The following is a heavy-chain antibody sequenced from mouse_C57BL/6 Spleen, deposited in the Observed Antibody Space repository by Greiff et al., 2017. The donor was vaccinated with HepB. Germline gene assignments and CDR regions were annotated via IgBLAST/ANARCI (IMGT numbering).Heavy chain of an antibody. CDR1: GYSITSDY. V-gene: IGHV3-8*01. Sequence: EVQLQESGPGLAKPSQTLSLTCSVTGYSITSDYRNWIRKFPGNKLEYMGYISYSGSTYYNPSLKSRISITRDTSKNQYYLQLNSVTTEDTATYYCARFPHYYGSSRGYFDVWGTGTTVTVSS. D-gene: IGHD1-1*01. CDR3: ARFPHYYGSSRGYFDV. J-gene: IGHJ1*03. CDR2: ISYSGST.